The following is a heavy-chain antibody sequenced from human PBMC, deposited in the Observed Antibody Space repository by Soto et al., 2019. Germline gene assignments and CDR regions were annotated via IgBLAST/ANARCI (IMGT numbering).Heavy chain of an antibody. CDR3: ARDTPYSSSWGPLDS. CDR1: GFTFNNYA. CDR2: ISGRGGST. V-gene: IGHV3-23*01. Sequence: EVQLLESGGGLVQPGGSLRLSCAASGFTFNNYAMSWVRQAPDKGLEWVSAISGRGGSTYYADSVKGRFTISRDNAKNSLYLQMGSLRVEDTAVYYCARDTPYSSSWGPLDSWGQGILVTVSS. D-gene: IGHD6-13*01. J-gene: IGHJ4*02.